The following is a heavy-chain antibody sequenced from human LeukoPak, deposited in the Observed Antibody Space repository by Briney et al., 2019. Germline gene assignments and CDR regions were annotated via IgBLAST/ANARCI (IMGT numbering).Heavy chain of an antibody. CDR1: GGSISSYY. CDR3: ARDSGWYGGGWFDP. V-gene: IGHV4-59*01. Sequence: SETLSLTCTVSGGSISSYYWSWIRQPPGKGLEWIGYIYYSGSTNYNPSLKSRVTISVDTSKNQFSLKLSSVTAADTAVHYCARDSGWYGGGWFDPWGQGTLVTVSS. J-gene: IGHJ5*02. CDR2: IYYSGST. D-gene: IGHD6-19*01.